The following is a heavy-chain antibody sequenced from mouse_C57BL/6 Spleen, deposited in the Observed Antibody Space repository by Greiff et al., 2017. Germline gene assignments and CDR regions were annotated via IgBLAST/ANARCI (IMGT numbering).Heavy chain of an antibody. J-gene: IGHJ3*01. D-gene: IGHD2-3*01. CDR1: GYTFTDYE. V-gene: IGHV1-15*01. CDR3: ARGDYDGFAY. CDR2: IDPETGGT. Sequence: VQLQQSGAELVRPGASVTLSCKASGYTFTDYEMHWVKQTPVHGLEWIGAIDPETGGTAYNQKFKGKAILTADKSSSTAYMQLRSLTAEDSAVDDCARGDYDGFAYWGQGTLVTVSA.